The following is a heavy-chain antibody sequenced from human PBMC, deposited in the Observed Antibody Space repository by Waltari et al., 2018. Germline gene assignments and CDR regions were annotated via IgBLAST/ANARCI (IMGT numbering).Heavy chain of an antibody. CDR1: GGSISSGSYY. Sequence: QVQLQESGPGLVKPSQTLSLTCTVSGGSISSGSYYWSWIRQPAGKGLEWIGRIYTSGSTNYNPSLKSRVTISVDTSKNQFSLKLSSVTAADTAVYYCATEKVLEKAAAGWYYFDYWGQGTLVTVSS. CDR2: IYTSGST. J-gene: IGHJ4*02. CDR3: ATEKVLEKAAAGWYYFDY. V-gene: IGHV4-61*02. D-gene: IGHD6-13*01.